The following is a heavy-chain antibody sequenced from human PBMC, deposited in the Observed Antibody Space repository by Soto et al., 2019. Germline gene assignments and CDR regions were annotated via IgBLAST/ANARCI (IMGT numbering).Heavy chain of an antibody. CDR1: GGSISSYY. J-gene: IGHJ3*02. CDR3: ARLSYCSSTSCYFGAFDI. D-gene: IGHD2-2*01. CDR2: IYYSGST. V-gene: IGHV4-59*08. Sequence: SETLSLTCTVSGGSISSYYWSWIRQPPGKGLEWIGYIYYSGSTNYNPSLKSRVTISVDTSKNQFSLKLSSVTAADTAVYYCARLSYCSSTSCYFGAFDIWGQGTMVT.